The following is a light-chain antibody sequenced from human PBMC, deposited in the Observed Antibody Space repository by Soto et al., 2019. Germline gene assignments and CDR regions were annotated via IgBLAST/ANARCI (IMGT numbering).Light chain of an antibody. V-gene: IGKV3-20*01. CDR2: GAS. J-gene: IGKJ1*01. CDR3: QQYNDWWT. Sequence: EVVLTQSPGTLSLSPGERATLSCRASQSVTSRYLAWYQQKPGQAPRLLFFGASIRATGIPDRFSGSGSGTEFTLTISSLQSEDFAVYYCQQYNDWWTFGQGTKVDIK. CDR1: QSVTSRY.